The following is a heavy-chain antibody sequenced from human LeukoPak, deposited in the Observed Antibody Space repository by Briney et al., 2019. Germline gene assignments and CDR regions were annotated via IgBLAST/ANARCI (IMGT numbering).Heavy chain of an antibody. CDR1: GHSFASDG. J-gene: IGHJ4*02. CDR3: ARDRRVYDFWSGYYGPDFDY. V-gene: IGHV1-18*01. CDR2: ISAYNGNT. Sequence: GSLKVACKAAGHSFASDGICWVRQAPGQGLEWMGWISAYNGNTNYAQKLQGRVTMTTDTSTSTAYMELRSLRSDDTAVYYCARDRRVYDFWSGYYGPDFDYWGQGTLVTVSS. D-gene: IGHD3-3*01.